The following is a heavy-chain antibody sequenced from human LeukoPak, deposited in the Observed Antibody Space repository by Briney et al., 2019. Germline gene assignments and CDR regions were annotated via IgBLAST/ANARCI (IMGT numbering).Heavy chain of an antibody. Sequence: PGGSLRLSCAASGFTFTKYWMTWVRQAPGKGLEWVANIKQDGSEKFYVDSVKGRFTISRDNAKNSLDLQINSLGAEDTAVYYCARGISRSFYITEGNAFDIWGQGTMVTVSS. CDR3: ARGISRSFYITEGNAFDI. J-gene: IGHJ3*02. V-gene: IGHV3-7*04. CDR2: IKQDGSEK. D-gene: IGHD2/OR15-2a*01. CDR1: GFTFTKYW.